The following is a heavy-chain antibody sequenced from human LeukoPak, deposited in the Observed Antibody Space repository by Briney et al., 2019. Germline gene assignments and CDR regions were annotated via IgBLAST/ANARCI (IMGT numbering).Heavy chain of an antibody. Sequence: GGSLRLSCVASGFTFSSHRMSWVRQAPGKGLEWVADIKQDGSEQYYVGSVRGRFTISRDNGKNSLYLQMNSLRVEDTAVYYCAKAGGSSSGWFGFWGQGTLVTVSS. D-gene: IGHD6-19*01. CDR3: AKAGGSSSGWFGF. CDR2: IKQDGSEQ. J-gene: IGHJ4*02. CDR1: GFTFSSHR. V-gene: IGHV3-7*01.